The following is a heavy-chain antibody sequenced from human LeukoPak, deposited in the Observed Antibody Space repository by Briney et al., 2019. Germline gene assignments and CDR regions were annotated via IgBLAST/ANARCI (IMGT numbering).Heavy chain of an antibody. V-gene: IGHV4-34*01. CDR2: INHSGST. Sequence: PSETLSLTCAVYGGSFSGYYWSWIRQPPGKGLEWIGEINHSGSTNYNPSLKSRVTISVDTSKNQFSLKLSSVTAADTAVYYCARGQVVPAAIFGYYYYYMDVWGKGTTVTVSS. CDR1: GGSFSGYY. CDR3: ARGQVVPAAIFGYYYYYMDV. D-gene: IGHD2-2*01. J-gene: IGHJ6*03.